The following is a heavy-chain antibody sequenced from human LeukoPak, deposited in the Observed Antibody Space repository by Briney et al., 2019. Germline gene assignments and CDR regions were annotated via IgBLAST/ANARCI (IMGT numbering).Heavy chain of an antibody. CDR1: AFTFNTYW. J-gene: IGHJ4*02. V-gene: IGHV3-74*01. CDR3: ARGDGGETTNGGYYFNY. Sequence: GGSLRLSCAASAFTFNTYWMHWVRQVPGRGLEWVSRINGDESSTNYVDSVQGRFTISRDNAKNSLYLQMNSLRAEDTAVYYCARGDGGETTNGGYYFNYWGQGTLVTVSS. D-gene: IGHD2-8*01. CDR2: INGDESST.